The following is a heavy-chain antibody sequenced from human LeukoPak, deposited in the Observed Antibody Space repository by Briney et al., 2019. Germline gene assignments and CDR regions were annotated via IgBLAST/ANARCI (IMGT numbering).Heavy chain of an antibody. J-gene: IGHJ4*02. D-gene: IGHD3-10*01. CDR3: ARRMVRGRYYFDY. Sequence: GSLRLSCAASGFTFSSYGMSWIRQPPGKGLEWIGEINHSGSTNYNPSLKSRVTISVDTSKNQFSLKLSSVTAADTAVYYCARRMVRGRYYFDYWGQGTLVTVSS. V-gene: IGHV4-34*01. CDR2: INHSGST. CDR1: GFTFSSYG.